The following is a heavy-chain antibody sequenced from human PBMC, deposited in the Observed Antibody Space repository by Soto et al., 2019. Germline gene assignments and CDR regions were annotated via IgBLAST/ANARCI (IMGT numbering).Heavy chain of an antibody. Sequence: TSETQSLTSPVSGGSISSYYWSWIRQPPGKGLEWIGYIYYSGSTNYNPSLKSRVTISVDTSKNQFSLKLSSVTAADTAVYYCARGALRYGIDPWGQGTLVTVSS. J-gene: IGHJ5*02. CDR2: IYYSGST. CDR3: ARGALRYGIDP. D-gene: IGHD3-9*01. CDR1: GGSISSYY. V-gene: IGHV4-59*01.